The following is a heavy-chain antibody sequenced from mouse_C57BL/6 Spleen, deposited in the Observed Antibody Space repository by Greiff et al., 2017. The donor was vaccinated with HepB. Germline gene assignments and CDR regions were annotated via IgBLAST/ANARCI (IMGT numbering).Heavy chain of an antibody. CDR2: ISSGSSTI. CDR3: ARQDYYYGRGGYFDV. D-gene: IGHD1-1*01. J-gene: IGHJ1*03. V-gene: IGHV5-17*01. Sequence: EVQLQQSGGGLVKPGGSLKLSCAASGFTFSDYGMHWVRQAPEKGLEWVAYISSGSSTIYYADTVKGRFTISRDNAKNTLFLQMTSLRSEDTAMYYCARQDYYYGRGGYFDVWGTGTTVTVSS. CDR1: GFTFSDYG.